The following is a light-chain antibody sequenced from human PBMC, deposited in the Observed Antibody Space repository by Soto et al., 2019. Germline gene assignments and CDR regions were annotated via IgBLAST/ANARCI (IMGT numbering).Light chain of an antibody. CDR2: CAS. Sequence: EIVMTQSPATLSVSPGERATLSCRASQSVSSNLAWYQQQPGQPPRLLIYCASTRATGIPARFIGSGSGTEFTLTISSLQSEDFAVYYCQQYNNWPPYTFGQGTKLEIK. J-gene: IGKJ2*01. V-gene: IGKV3-15*01. CDR1: QSVSSN. CDR3: QQYNNWPPYT.